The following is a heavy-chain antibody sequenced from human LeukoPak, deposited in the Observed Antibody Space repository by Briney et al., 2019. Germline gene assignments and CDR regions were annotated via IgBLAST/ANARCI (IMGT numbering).Heavy chain of an antibody. Sequence: GASVKVSCKASGYTFTSYAMHWVRQAPGQRLEWMGWINAGNGNTKYSQKFQGRVTITRDTFASTAYMELSSLRSEDTAVYYCARDLGSQGYFDYWGQGTLVTVSS. J-gene: IGHJ4*02. CDR2: INAGNGNT. V-gene: IGHV1-3*01. CDR1: GYTFTSYA. D-gene: IGHD6-13*01. CDR3: ARDLGSQGYFDY.